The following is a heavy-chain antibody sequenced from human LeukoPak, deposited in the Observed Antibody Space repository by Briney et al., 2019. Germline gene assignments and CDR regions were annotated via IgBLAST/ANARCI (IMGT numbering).Heavy chain of an antibody. J-gene: IGHJ4*02. CDR2: ISDSGRTT. CDR1: GLTFSNFK. Sequence: GGSLRLSCAVSGLTFSNFKMNWVRQAPGKGLEWVSYISDSGRTTFYADSVKGRFTISRDNAKNSLYLQMNSLRAEDTAVYYCAKDQGVAGYVFGYWGQGALVTVSS. V-gene: IGHV3-48*03. D-gene: IGHD6-19*01. CDR3: AKDQGVAGYVFGY.